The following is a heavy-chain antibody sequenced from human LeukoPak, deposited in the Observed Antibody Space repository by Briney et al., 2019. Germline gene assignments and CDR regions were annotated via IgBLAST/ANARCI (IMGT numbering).Heavy chain of an antibody. D-gene: IGHD6-19*01. Sequence: ASVKVSCKASGYTFTDYYIHWVRQAPGQGLEWMGWINPNSGGTNYAQKFQGRVTMTRDTSISTAYMELSRLRSDDTAVYYCARGQDSSSGAFDIWGQGTMVTVSS. V-gene: IGHV1-2*02. CDR2: INPNSGGT. CDR3: ARGQDSSSGAFDI. J-gene: IGHJ3*02. CDR1: GYTFTDYY.